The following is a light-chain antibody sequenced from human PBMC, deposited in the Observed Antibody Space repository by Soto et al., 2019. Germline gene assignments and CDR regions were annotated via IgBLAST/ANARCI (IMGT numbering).Light chain of an antibody. Sequence: EIVMTHSPATLSVSPGERATLSFSSSQSVSTNLAWYQQKPGQAPRLLIFGASTRATGIPARFSGSGSGTEFTLTISSLQSEDFAVYCCQQYDTWPPAWTFGQGTKVDIK. CDR1: QSVSTN. V-gene: IGKV3-15*01. J-gene: IGKJ1*01. CDR2: GAS. CDR3: QQYDTWPPAWT.